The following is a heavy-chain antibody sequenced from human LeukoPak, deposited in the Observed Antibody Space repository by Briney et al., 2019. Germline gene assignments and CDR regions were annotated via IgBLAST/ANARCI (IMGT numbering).Heavy chain of an antibody. CDR2: IIPILGIA. Sequence: SVNVSCKASGYTFITSGITWVRQAPGQGLEWMGRIIPILGIANYAQKFQGRVTITADKSTSTAYMELSSLRSEDTAVYYCARDVAAADAGWFDPWGQGTLVTVSS. CDR3: ARDVAAADAGWFDP. CDR1: GYTFITSG. J-gene: IGHJ5*02. V-gene: IGHV1-69*04. D-gene: IGHD6-13*01.